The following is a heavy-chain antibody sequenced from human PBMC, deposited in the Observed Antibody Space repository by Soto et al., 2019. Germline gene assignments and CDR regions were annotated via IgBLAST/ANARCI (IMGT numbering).Heavy chain of an antibody. J-gene: IGHJ2*01. CDR1: GYTFTGYY. CDR3: ARGMVGAGWYFDL. V-gene: IGHV1-2*04. CDR2: IYPNSGGT. D-gene: IGHD2-15*01. Sequence: QVRLVQSGAEVKKPGASVKVSCKASGYTFTGYYMHWVRQAPGQGLEWMGWIYPNSGGTNYAQKFQGWVTMTRDTSISTDYMEMSRLRSDDTAVYYCARGMVGAGWYFDLWGRGTLVTVSS.